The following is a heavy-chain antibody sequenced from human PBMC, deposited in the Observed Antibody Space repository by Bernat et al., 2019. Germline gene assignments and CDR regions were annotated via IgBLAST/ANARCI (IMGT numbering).Heavy chain of an antibody. Sequence: EVQLVESGGGLVKPGGSLRLSCAASGFTFSNAWMSWVRQAPGKGLEWVGRIKSKTDGGTTDYAAPVKGRFTISRDDSKNTLYLQMNSLKTEDTAVYYCTTDLLVVVPAAMSLTQAYYYMDVWGKGTTVTVSS. D-gene: IGHD2-2*01. CDR2: IKSKTDGGTT. CDR1: GFTFSNAW. J-gene: IGHJ6*03. V-gene: IGHV3-15*01. CDR3: TTDLLVVVPAAMSLTQAYYYMDV.